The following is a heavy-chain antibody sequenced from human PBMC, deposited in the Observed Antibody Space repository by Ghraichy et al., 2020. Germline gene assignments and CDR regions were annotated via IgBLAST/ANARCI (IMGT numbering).Heavy chain of an antibody. D-gene: IGHD2-8*01. J-gene: IGHJ3*02. CDR1: GFTFGDYA. CDR3: TTRGLIDAFDI. V-gene: IGHV3-49*03. Sequence: GGSLRLSCTASGFTFGDYAMSWFRQAPGKGLEWVGFIRSKAYGGTTEYAASVKGRFTISRDNSKSIAYLQMNSLKTEDTAVYYCTTRGLIDAFDIWGQGTMVTVSS. CDR2: IRSKAYGGTT.